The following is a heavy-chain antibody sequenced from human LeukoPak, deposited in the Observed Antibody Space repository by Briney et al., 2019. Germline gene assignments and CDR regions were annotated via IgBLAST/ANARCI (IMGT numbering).Heavy chain of an antibody. CDR2: ISDRGDNK. J-gene: IGHJ4*02. D-gene: IGHD6-19*01. CDR1: GFTFSSHA. V-gene: IGHV3-23*01. CDR3: AKSSRYGTGWYGRIDY. Sequence: GGSLRLSCAASGFTFSSHAMSWVRQAPGKGLEWVSAISDRGDNKQYTDSVKGRLTISRDNSKNTLYLQMNSLRADDTAVYYCAKSSRYGTGWYGRIDYWGQGTLVTVS.